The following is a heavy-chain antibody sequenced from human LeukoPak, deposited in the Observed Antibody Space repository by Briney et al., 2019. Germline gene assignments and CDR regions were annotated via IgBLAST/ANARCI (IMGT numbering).Heavy chain of an antibody. CDR3: AREDHSTYAY. Sequence: GGSLGLSCTASGFSFSSYWMSWVRQTPGKGLEWVASIKQDGTEKYYVDSVKGRFTISKDNSKNSLYLQMNTLRAEDTAVYYCAREDHSTYAYWGQGTLVTVSS. CDR1: GFSFSSYW. J-gene: IGHJ4*02. V-gene: IGHV3-7*01. D-gene: IGHD2/OR15-2a*01. CDR2: IKQDGTEK.